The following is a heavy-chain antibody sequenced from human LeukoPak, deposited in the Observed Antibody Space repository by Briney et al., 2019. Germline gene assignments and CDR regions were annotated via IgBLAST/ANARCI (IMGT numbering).Heavy chain of an antibody. J-gene: IGHJ4*02. CDR2: ISSSSSYI. Sequence: GGSLRLSCAASGFTFSSYSMNWVRQAPGKGLEWVSSISSSSSYIYYADSVKGRFTISRDNAKNSLYLQMNSLRAEDTAVYYCAREGDGYNYYDYWGQGTLVTVSS. CDR1: GFTFSSYS. CDR3: AREGDGYNYYDY. D-gene: IGHD5-24*01. V-gene: IGHV3-21*01.